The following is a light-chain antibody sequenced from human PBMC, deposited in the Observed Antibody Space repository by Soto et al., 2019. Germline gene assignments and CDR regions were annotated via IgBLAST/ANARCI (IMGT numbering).Light chain of an antibody. CDR3: QHYGDSPRR. CDR2: GAS. V-gene: IGKV3-20*01. CDR1: QSVSSNY. Sequence: EIVLTQSPGTLSLSPGERATLSCRASQSVSSNYLAWYQQKPGQAPRLLIYGASSRATGIPYRFTGSGSGTDFTLTISRLEPEDFAVYYCQHYGDSPRRFGQGTKVEIK. J-gene: IGKJ1*01.